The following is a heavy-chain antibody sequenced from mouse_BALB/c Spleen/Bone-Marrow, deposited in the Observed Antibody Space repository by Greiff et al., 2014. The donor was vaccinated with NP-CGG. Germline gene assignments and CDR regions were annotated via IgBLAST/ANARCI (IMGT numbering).Heavy chain of an antibody. J-gene: IGHJ2*01. CDR3: ARGNYGNYVDYFDY. D-gene: IGHD2-1*01. Sequence: DVMLVESGGGLVQPGGSLKLSRAASGFTFSSYGMSWVRQTPDKRLELVASINSNGGSTYYPDSVKGRFTISRDNAKNTLSLQMSSLKSEDTAMYYCARGNYGNYVDYFDYWGQGTTLTVSS. CDR1: GFTFSSYG. CDR2: INSNGGST. V-gene: IGHV5-6-3*01.